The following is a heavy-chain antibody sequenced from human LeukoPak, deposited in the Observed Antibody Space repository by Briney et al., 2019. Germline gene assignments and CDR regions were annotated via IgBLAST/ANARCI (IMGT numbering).Heavy chain of an antibody. Sequence: GASVKVSCKASGYTFTSYAMHWVRQASGQSLEWMGWINAGNGNTKYSQKFQGRVTITRDTSASTAYMELSSLRSEDTAVYYCARGRITIFGVVIRWFDPWGQGTLVTVSS. D-gene: IGHD3-3*01. CDR2: INAGNGNT. J-gene: IGHJ5*02. V-gene: IGHV1-3*01. CDR1: GYTFTSYA. CDR3: ARGRITIFGVVIRWFDP.